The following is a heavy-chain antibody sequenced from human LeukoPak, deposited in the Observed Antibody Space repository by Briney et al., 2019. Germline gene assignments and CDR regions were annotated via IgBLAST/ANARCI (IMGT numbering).Heavy chain of an antibody. CDR2: INPSGGST. CDR1: GYTFTSYY. J-gene: IGHJ4*02. V-gene: IGHV1-46*01. CDR3: ASSNYDFWSGSPYYFDY. D-gene: IGHD3-3*01. Sequence: GASVKVSCKASGYTFTSYYMHWVRQAPGQGLEWMGIINPSGGSTSYAQKFQGRVTMTRDMSTSTVYMERSSLRSEDTAVYYCASSNYDFWSGSPYYFDYWGQGTLVTVSS.